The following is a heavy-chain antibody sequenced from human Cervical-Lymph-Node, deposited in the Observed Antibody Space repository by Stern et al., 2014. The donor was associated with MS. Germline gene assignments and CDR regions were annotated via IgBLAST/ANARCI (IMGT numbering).Heavy chain of an antibody. J-gene: IGHJ6*02. V-gene: IGHV3-15*01. D-gene: IGHD1-26*01. CDR1: GFTFRDAW. CDR2: IKSKYEGGTT. CDR3: ASEVGVLYYYFHGMDV. Sequence: EVQLVESGAGLVKPGGSLRLSCAASGFTFRDAWMSWVRQAPGKGLEWVGRIKSKYEGGTTDYAAHVKGRFTIARDDSKNTLYLQMNSLITDDTAVYYCASEVGVLYYYFHGMDVWGQGTTVTVSS.